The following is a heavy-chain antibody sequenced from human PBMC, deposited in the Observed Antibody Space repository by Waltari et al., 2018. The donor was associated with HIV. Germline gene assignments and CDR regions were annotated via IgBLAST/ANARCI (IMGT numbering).Heavy chain of an antibody. J-gene: IGHJ4*02. CDR2: INHSGST. V-gene: IGHV4-34*01. CDR3: ASYKRSPHDPFDY. Sequence: QVQLQQWGAGLLKPSETLSLTCPVYGGSLRGYFWSWIRQPPGKGLEWIGEINHSGSTNYNPSLKSRVTISVDTSKNQFSLKLSSVTAADTAVYYCASYKRSPHDPFDYWGQGTLVTVSS. CDR1: GGSLRGYF. D-gene: IGHD1-1*01.